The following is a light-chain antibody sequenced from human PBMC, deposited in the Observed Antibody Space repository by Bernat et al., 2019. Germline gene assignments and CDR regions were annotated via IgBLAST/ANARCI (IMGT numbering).Light chain of an antibody. J-gene: IGLJ3*02. CDR2: DVS. CDR3: SSVSTNRTPVV. Sequence: QSALTQPASVSGSPGQSITLSCTGTSSDVGAYNYVSWYQQHPGRAPKLMIFDVSNRPSGGSDRFSGSKSGNTASLTISGLRPEDEADYYCSSVSTNRTPVVFGGGTNLTVL. V-gene: IGLV2-14*03. CDR1: SSDVGAYNY.